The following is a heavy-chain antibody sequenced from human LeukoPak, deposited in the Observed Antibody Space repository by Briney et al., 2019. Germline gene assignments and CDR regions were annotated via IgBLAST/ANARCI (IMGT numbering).Heavy chain of an antibody. CDR1: GFTFSDYW. V-gene: IGHV3-7*01. Sequence: GGSPRLSCAASGFTFSDYWMSWVRQAPGKGLEWVANIKQDGSEKYYVDSVKGRFTISRDNAKNSLYLQMNSLRAEDTAVYYCARGSGSSWFDYWGQGTLVTVSS. CDR2: IKQDGSEK. CDR3: ARGSGSSWFDY. J-gene: IGHJ4*02. D-gene: IGHD6-13*01.